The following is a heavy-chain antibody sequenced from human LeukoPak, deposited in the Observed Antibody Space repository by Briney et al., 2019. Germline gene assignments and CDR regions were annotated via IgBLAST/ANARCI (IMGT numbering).Heavy chain of an antibody. CDR1: GLTFSSYA. D-gene: IGHD4-17*01. CDR2: ISSSSSYI. CDR3: ARDKGYGDYADWFDP. Sequence: GGSLRLSCAASGLTFSSYAMSWVRQAPGKGLEWVSSISSSSSYIYYADSVKGRFTISRDNAKNSLYLQMNSLRAEDTAVYYCARDKGYGDYADWFDPWGQGTLVTVSS. V-gene: IGHV3-21*01. J-gene: IGHJ5*02.